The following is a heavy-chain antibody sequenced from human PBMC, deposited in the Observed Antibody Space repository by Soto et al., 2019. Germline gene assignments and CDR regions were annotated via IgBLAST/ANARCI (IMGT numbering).Heavy chain of an antibody. V-gene: IGHV4-59*08. D-gene: IGHD6-13*01. CDR2: IYYSGST. CDR3: ARPEAAAGNVY. Sequence: SETLSLTCTVSGGSISSYYWSWIRQPPGKGLEWIGYIYYSGSTNYNPSLKSRVTISVDTSKNQFSLKLSSVTAADTAVYYCARPEAAAGNVYWGQGTLVTVSS. CDR1: GGSISSYY. J-gene: IGHJ4*02.